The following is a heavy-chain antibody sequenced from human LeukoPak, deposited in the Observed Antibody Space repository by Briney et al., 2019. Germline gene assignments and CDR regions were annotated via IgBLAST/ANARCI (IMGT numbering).Heavy chain of an antibody. V-gene: IGHV3-33*01. CDR2: IWFDGINK. CDR3: AREQYGSDDALDI. D-gene: IGHD4-17*01. CDR1: GFTFSSYG. Sequence: GRSLRLSCAASGFTFSSYGMHWVRQAPGKGLEWVAVIWFDGINKYYADSVKGRFTVSRDNSKNTMDLQMNSLRAEDTAVYYCAREQYGSDDALDIWGQGTMVTVSS. J-gene: IGHJ3*02.